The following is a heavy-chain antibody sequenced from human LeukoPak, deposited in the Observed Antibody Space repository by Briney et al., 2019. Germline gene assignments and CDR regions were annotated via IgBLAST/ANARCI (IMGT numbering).Heavy chain of an antibody. Sequence: GGSLRLSCAASGFTFSSYAMSWFRQAPGKGLEWVSAISDSGGSTYYADSVKGRFTISRDNSKNTLYLQMNSLRAEDTAVYYCAKDLFAVTTATDYWGQGTLVTVSS. J-gene: IGHJ4*02. CDR2: ISDSGGST. CDR3: AKDLFAVTTATDY. V-gene: IGHV3-23*01. CDR1: GFTFSSYA. D-gene: IGHD1-14*01.